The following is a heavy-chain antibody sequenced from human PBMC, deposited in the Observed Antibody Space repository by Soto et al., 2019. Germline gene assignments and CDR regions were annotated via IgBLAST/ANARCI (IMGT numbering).Heavy chain of an antibody. Sequence: QVQLVQSGAEVKKPGSSVKVSCKASGGTFSSYTISWVRQGPGQGLEWMGRIIPILGIANYAQKFQGRVTITADKSTSTAYMELSSLRSEETAVYYCARGRGQLLYPYYYMDVWGKGTTVTVSS. CDR1: GGTFSSYT. D-gene: IGHD2-2*02. CDR3: ARGRGQLLYPYYYMDV. CDR2: IIPILGIA. V-gene: IGHV1-69*02. J-gene: IGHJ6*03.